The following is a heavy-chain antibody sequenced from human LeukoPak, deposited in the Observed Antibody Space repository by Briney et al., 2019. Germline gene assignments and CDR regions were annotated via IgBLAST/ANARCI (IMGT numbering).Heavy chain of an antibody. CDR3: ARDGIAAAGLYYFDY. D-gene: IGHD6-13*01. V-gene: IGHV1-2*02. J-gene: IGHJ4*02. CDR1: GYTFTGYY. CDR2: INPNSGGT. Sequence: ASVKVSCKAAGYTFTGYYMHWVRQVPGQGLEWMGWINPNSGGTNYAQKFQGRVTMTRDTSISTAYMELSRLRSDDTAVYYCARDGIAAAGLYYFDYWGQGTLVTVSS.